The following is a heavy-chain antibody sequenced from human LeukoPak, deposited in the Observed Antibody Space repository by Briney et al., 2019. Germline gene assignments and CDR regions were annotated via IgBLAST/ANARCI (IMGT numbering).Heavy chain of an antibody. D-gene: IGHD1-26*01. Sequence: PSETLSLTCTVSGGSTSSSTYYWDWIRQPPGKGLEWIGYLYNSGSTNYNPSLKSRATISVDMSKNQLSLKLSSVTAADTAVYYCARGVTTPLDAFDIWGQGTMVTVSS. CDR3: ARGVTTPLDAFDI. CDR2: LYNSGST. J-gene: IGHJ3*02. V-gene: IGHV4-61*05. CDR1: GGSTSSSTYY.